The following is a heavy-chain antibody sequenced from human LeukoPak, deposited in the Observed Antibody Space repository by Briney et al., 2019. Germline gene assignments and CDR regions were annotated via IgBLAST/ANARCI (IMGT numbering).Heavy chain of an antibody. CDR1: GGSLSSNDW. CDR3: ANKRNTAPYYFDY. V-gene: IGHV4-4*02. CDR2: IYHSGSA. J-gene: IGHJ4*02. D-gene: IGHD5-18*01. Sequence: PSGTLSLTCAVSGGSLSSNDWWSWVRQPPGKGLEWIGEIYHSGSANYNPSLKSQVTISVDKSKNQFSLQLTSVTAADTAVYYCANKRNTAPYYFDYWGQGTLVTVSS.